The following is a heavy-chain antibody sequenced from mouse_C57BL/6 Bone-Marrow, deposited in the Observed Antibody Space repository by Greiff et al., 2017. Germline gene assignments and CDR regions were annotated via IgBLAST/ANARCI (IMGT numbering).Heavy chain of an antibody. CDR2: ISSGGSYT. Sequence: EVKLVESGGDLVKPGGSLKLSCAASGFTFSSYGMSWVRQTPDKRLEWVAIISSGGSYTYYPDSVKGRFTISRDNAKNTLYLQMSSLKSEDTAMYYCARQGVFAYWGQGTLVTVSA. J-gene: IGHJ3*01. CDR1: GFTFSSYG. CDR3: ARQGVFAY. V-gene: IGHV5-6*02.